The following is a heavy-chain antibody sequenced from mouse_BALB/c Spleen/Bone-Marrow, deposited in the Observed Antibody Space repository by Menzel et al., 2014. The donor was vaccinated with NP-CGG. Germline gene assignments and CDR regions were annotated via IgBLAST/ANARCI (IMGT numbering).Heavy chain of an antibody. CDR2: IFPVNADT. CDR3: ARFATGSFAY. D-gene: IGHD1-1*01. J-gene: IGHJ3*01. Sequence: QVQLKESGAELVRPGPSVKISCKASGYVFTDYWMNWLRQRPGQGLEWIGQIFPVNADTNYKANFKDKVTLTADKSSTTAYMQLNSLTSEDSAVYFWARFATGSFAYWGQGTLVTVSA. CDR1: GYVFTDYW. V-gene: IGHV1-80*01.